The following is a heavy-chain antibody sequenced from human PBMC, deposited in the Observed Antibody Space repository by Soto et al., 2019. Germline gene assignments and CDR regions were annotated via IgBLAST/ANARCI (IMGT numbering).Heavy chain of an antibody. CDR2: IIPVFGTT. CDR1: GDTFSGYP. J-gene: IGHJ1*01. V-gene: IGHV1-69*18. D-gene: IGHD3-10*01. CDR3: ARDGGFGELKY. Sequence: QVQLVPSGAELKKPGSSVKVSCKASGDTFSGYPINWVRQAPGEGLEWMGRIIPVFGTTNDAQRFEGRVTFTADESTNTAYMALRGLLSEDTAVYDCARDGGFGELKYWGPGTLVTVSS.